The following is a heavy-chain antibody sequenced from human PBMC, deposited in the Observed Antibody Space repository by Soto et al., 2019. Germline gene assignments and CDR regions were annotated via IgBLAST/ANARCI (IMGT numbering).Heavy chain of an antibody. D-gene: IGHD1-1*01. CDR1: GFSLSTSEVG. V-gene: IGHV2-5*01. Sequence: QITVKESGPPLVKPTQTLTLSCTFSGFSLSTSEVGVAWIRQPPGKALEWLALLYWNDDNRYSPSLKNRLTITKDTSKTQVILTMINMDPVDTATYYCVHTSGWQHTTWGQGTLVTVSS. CDR3: VHTSGWQHTT. J-gene: IGHJ5*02. CDR2: LYWNDDN.